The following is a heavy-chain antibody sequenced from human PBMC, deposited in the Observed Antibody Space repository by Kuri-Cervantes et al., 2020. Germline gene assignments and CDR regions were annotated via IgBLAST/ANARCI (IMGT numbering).Heavy chain of an antibody. Sequence: SVKVSCKASGGTFSSYAISWVRQAPGQGLEWMGGIIPIFGTANYAQKFQGRVTITADESTSTAYMELSSLRSEDTAVYYCAREAGERVVVDTNNWFDPWGQGTLVTAPQ. D-gene: IGHD2-15*01. CDR2: IIPIFGTA. J-gene: IGHJ5*02. CDR3: AREAGERVVVDTNNWFDP. V-gene: IGHV1-69*13. CDR1: GGTFSSYA.